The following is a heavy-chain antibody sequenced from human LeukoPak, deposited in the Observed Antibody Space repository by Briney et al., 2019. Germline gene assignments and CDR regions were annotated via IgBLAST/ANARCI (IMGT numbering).Heavy chain of an antibody. CDR3: ARDGGEDRYYYYGMDV. J-gene: IGHJ6*02. Sequence: SETLSLTCTVSGGSISSYYWSWIRQPPGKGLEWIGYIYYSGSTNYNPSLKSRVTISVDTSKNQFSPKLSSVTAADTAVYYCARDGGEDRYYYYGMDVWGQGTTVTVSS. V-gene: IGHV4-59*01. CDR1: GGSISSYY. CDR2: IYYSGST. D-gene: IGHD3-10*01.